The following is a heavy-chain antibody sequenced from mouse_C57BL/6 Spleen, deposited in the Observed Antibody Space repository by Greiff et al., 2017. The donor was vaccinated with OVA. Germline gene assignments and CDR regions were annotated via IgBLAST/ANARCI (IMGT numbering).Heavy chain of an antibody. Sequence: QVQLQQPGAELVRPGTSVKLSCKASGYTFTSYWMHWVKQRPGQGLEWIGVIDPSDSYTNYNQTFKGKATLTVDTSSSTAYLQLSSLTSEDSAVYDCARSGSSHPRAMDYWGQGTSVTVSS. CDR3: ARSGSSHPRAMDY. V-gene: IGHV1-59*01. J-gene: IGHJ4*01. CDR2: IDPSDSYT. D-gene: IGHD1-1*01. CDR1: GYTFTSYW.